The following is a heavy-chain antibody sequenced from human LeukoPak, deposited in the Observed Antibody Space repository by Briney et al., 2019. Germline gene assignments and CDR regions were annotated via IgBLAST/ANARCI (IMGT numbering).Heavy chain of an antibody. V-gene: IGHV4-39*01. CDR1: GVSIRSDTYY. J-gene: IGHJ6*03. Sequence: SETLPLTCIVSGVSIRSDTYYWGWIRQPSGKGLEWIGNYHNGNSYYNPSLKSRVTISEDTSGNQFSLRVTSVTAADTAVYYCARLWDSTGLYFYYYMDVWGEGTTVTVSS. CDR2: YHNGNS. CDR3: ARLWDSTGLYFYYYMDV. D-gene: IGHD6-25*01.